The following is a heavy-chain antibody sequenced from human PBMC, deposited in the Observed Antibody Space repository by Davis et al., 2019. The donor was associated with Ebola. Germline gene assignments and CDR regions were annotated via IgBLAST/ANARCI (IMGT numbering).Heavy chain of an antibody. D-gene: IGHD7-27*01. CDR2: IKTKTEGGTT. CDR3: TTDGYWGSDH. V-gene: IGHV3-15*01. CDR1: GLTFSNAW. Sequence: GESLKTFCAAPGLTFSNAWMSWVRQTPGKGLEWVGRIKTKTEGGTTDYAAPVKGRFIISRDDSKNTVYLQMNSLKTEDTAVYYCTTDGYWGSDHWGQGTLVTVSS. J-gene: IGHJ4*02.